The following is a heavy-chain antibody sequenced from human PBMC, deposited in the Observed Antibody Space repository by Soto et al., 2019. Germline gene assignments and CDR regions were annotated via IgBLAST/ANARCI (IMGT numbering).Heavy chain of an antibody. CDR2: INPNSGGT. V-gene: IGHV1-2*04. CDR1: GYTFTGYY. Sequence: ASVKVSCKASGYTFTGYYMHWVRQAPGQGLEWMGWINPNSGGTNYAQKFQGWVTMTRDTSISTAYMELSRLRSDDTAVYYCAREKGPRLQNWLDPWGQGTLVTVSS. D-gene: IGHD6-25*01. J-gene: IGHJ5*02. CDR3: AREKGPRLQNWLDP.